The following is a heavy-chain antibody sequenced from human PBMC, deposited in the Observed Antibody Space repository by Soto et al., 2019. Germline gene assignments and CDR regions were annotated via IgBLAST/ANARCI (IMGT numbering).Heavy chain of an antibody. CDR2: IYNSGST. CDR1: GGSLSSHY. D-gene: IGHD3-10*01. Sequence: SETLSLTCSASGGSLSSHYGSWILQSPGKGLEWIGYIYNSGSTKCNPSLKSRVTISVDTSKNHFSLKVSPVTAEDTAVYYCARGQSNYYGYYFDYWGQGTLVTVSS. J-gene: IGHJ4*02. CDR3: ARGQSNYYGYYFDY. V-gene: IGHV4-59*11.